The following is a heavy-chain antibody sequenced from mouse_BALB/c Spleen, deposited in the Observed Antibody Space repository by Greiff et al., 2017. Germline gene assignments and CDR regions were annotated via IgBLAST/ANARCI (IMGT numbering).Heavy chain of an antibody. J-gene: IGHJ2*01. CDR3: ARHYGEGYFDY. CDR2: INSNGGST. Sequence: EVKLVESGGGLVKPGGSLKLSCAASGFTFSSYYMSWVRQTPEKRLELVAAINSNGGSTYYPDTVKGRFTISRDNAKNTLYLQMSSLKSEDTALYYCARHYGEGYFDYWGQGTTLTVSS. CDR1: GFTFSSYY. D-gene: IGHD1-1*01. V-gene: IGHV5-6-2*01.